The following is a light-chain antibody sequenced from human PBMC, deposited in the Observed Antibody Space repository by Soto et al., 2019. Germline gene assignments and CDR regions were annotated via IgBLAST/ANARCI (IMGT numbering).Light chain of an antibody. Sequence: DVVMTQSPLSLPVTLGQPASISCKSSQSLVFSDGNAYLNWFQQRPGQSPRRLIYRASNRDSGVPDRFSGSWSGTHFTLQINGVEAEDVGVYYCMQATHWPPTFGRGTRVEIK. CDR1: QSLVFSDGNAY. V-gene: IGKV2-30*01. J-gene: IGKJ1*01. CDR3: MQATHWPPT. CDR2: RAS.